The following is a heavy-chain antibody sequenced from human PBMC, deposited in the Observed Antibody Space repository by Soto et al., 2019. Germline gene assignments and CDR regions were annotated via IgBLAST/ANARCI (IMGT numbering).Heavy chain of an antibody. CDR1: GGSISSGAYY. V-gene: IGHV4-31*03. Sequence: QVQLQESGPGLVKPSQTLSLTCTVSGGSISSGAYYWIWIRQHSGKGLEWIGYIYYSGSTYYNPSLKRRVTISVDTSKNQFSLRLSSVAAADTAVYYCARESRDGFNSPFDYWGQGTLVTVSS. CDR3: ARESRDGFNSPFDY. D-gene: IGHD5-12*01. J-gene: IGHJ4*02. CDR2: IYYSGST.